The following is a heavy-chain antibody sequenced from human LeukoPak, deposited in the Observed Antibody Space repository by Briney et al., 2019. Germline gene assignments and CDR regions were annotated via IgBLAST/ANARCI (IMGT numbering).Heavy chain of an antibody. J-gene: IGHJ4*02. CDR2: ISGSGGST. CDR1: GFTFSSYA. Sequence: GGSLRLSCAASGFTFSSYAMSWVRQAPGKGLEWVSAISGSGGSTYYADSVKGRFTITRDNSKNTLYLQMNSLRAEDTAVYYCAKSSSIAARPGYFDYWGQGTLVTVSS. CDR3: AKSSSIAARPGYFDY. D-gene: IGHD6-6*01. V-gene: IGHV3-23*01.